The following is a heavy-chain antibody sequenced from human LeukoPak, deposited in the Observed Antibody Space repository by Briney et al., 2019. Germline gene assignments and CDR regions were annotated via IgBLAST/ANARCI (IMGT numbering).Heavy chain of an antibody. CDR2: IKQDGSEK. V-gene: IGHV3-7*01. D-gene: IGHD3-3*01. J-gene: IGHJ5*02. CDR1: GFTFSSYA. Sequence: GGSLRLSCAASGFTFSSYAMSWVRQAPGKGLEWVANIKQDGSEKYYVDSVKGRFTISRDNAKNSLYLQMNSLRAEDTAVYYCARDESHPYYDFWSGYYFPPPGWFDPWGQGTLVTVSS. CDR3: ARDESHPYYDFWSGYYFPPPGWFDP.